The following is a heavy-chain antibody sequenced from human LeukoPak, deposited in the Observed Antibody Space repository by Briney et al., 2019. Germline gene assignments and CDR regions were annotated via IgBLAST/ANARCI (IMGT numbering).Heavy chain of an antibody. CDR3: AKVAVTTQGYYYYMDV. Sequence: PGGSLRLSCAASGFTFSSYGMHWVRQAPGKGLEWVAFIRYDGSNKYYADSVKGRFTISRDNSKNTLYLQMNSLRAEDTAVYYCAKVAVTTQGYYYYMDVWGKGTTVTISS. V-gene: IGHV3-30*02. CDR1: GFTFSSYG. CDR2: IRYDGSNK. J-gene: IGHJ6*03. D-gene: IGHD4-17*01.